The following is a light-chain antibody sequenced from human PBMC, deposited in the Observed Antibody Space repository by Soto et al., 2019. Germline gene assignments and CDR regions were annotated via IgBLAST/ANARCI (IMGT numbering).Light chain of an antibody. CDR1: SSDVGGYNY. CDR3: IAYTGNSTLVV. CDR2: DVS. V-gene: IGLV2-14*01. Sequence: QYALTQPASVSGSPGQSITISCTGTSSDVGGYNYVSWYQQQPGKAPKLMIYDVSNRPSGVSNRFSGSKSGNTASLTISGLQAEDEADYYCIAYTGNSTLVVFGGGTKATVL. J-gene: IGLJ2*01.